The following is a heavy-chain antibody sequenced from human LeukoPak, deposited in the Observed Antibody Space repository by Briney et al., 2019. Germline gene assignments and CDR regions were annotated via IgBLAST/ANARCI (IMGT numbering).Heavy chain of an antibody. D-gene: IGHD4/OR15-4a*01. CDR3: ARDYGGSV. Sequence: GGSLRLSCAASGFTFSSYALHWVRQAPGKGLEWVSSISRSSGYIYYADSVKGRFTISRDNAKNSLYLQMNSLRADDTAVYYCARDYGGSVWGQGTMVTVSS. CDR1: GFTFSSYA. J-gene: IGHJ3*01. V-gene: IGHV3-21*01. CDR2: ISRSSGYI.